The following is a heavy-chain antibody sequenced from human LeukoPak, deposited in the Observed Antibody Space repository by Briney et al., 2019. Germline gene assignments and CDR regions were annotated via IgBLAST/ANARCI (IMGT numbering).Heavy chain of an antibody. J-gene: IGHJ6*02. CDR2: IHYSGST. CDR1: GGSINNYY. V-gene: IGHV4-59*01. CDR3: TRVPGLSAYYYHGLDV. Sequence: ASGTLSLTCAVSGGSINNYYWSWIRQPPGKELEWIGYIHYSGSTNYNPSFKSRVTISVDTSKNQISLKLTSVTAADTAVYYCTRVPGLSAYYYHGLDVWGQGTTVTVSS.